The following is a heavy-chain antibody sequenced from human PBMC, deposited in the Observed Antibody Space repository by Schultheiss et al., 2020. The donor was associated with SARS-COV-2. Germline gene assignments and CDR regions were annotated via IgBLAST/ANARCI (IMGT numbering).Heavy chain of an antibody. CDR1: GFTFSSYA. CDR2: IWYDGSNK. Sequence: GGSLRLSCAASGFTFSSYAMHWVRQAPGKGLEWVAVIWYDGSNKYYADPVKGRFIISRDNSKSTLYLEINSLRAEDTAVYYCARESNMAARLFDVWGQGALVTVSS. CDR3: ARESNMAARLFDV. D-gene: IGHD6-6*01. J-gene: IGHJ4*02. V-gene: IGHV3-30*04.